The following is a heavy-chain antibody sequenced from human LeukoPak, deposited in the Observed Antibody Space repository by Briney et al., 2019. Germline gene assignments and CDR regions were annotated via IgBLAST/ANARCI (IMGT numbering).Heavy chain of an antibody. CDR1: GFTFSSYA. Sequence: GGSLRLSCAASGFTFSSYAMSWVRQAPGKGLEWVSAISGSGGSTYYADSVKGRFTISRDNSKNTLYLQMNSLRAEDTAVYYCAKAYGSGSYGSIFDYWGQGTLVTVSS. D-gene: IGHD3-10*01. V-gene: IGHV3-23*01. CDR3: AKAYGSGSYGSIFDY. J-gene: IGHJ4*02. CDR2: ISGSGGST.